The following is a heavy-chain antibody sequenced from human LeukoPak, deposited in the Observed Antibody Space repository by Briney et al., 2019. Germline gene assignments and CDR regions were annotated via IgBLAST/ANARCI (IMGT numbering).Heavy chain of an antibody. D-gene: IGHD5-18*01. CDR3: ARSKSWIQLWFDY. J-gene: IGHJ4*02. CDR1: GFTFSSYW. CDR2: IKQDGSEK. Sequence: GGSLRLSRAASGFTFSSYWMTWVRQAPGKGLEWVANIKQDGSEKYYVDSVKGRFTISRDNAKNSLYLQMDSLRAEDTAVYYCARSKSWIQLWFDYWGQGTLVTVSS. V-gene: IGHV3-7*01.